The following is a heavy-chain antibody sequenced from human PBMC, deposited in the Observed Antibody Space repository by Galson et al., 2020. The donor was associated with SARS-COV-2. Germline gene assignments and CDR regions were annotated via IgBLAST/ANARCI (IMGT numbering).Heavy chain of an antibody. J-gene: IGHJ4*02. D-gene: IGHD3-10*01. Sequence: SMRLSCTASGFTFGDYALSWVRQAPGKGLEWVGLIRRTVFGGTTEYAASMKGRFTIARDDSKSIAYLQMNSLKTEDTAVYFCTREYGSGSYYGTPLDFWGQGTLVTVSS. V-gene: IGHV3-49*04. CDR1: GFTFGDYA. CDR2: IRRTVFGGTT. CDR3: TREYGSGSYYGTPLDF.